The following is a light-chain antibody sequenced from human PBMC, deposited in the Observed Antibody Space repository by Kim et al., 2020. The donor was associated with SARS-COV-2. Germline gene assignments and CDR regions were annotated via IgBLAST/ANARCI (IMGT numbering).Light chain of an antibody. V-gene: IGLV1-47*01. J-gene: IGLJ1*01. Sequence: QSLLTQPPSASGTPGQRVTISCSGSSSNIGSNYVYWYQHLPGAAPKVRIYRNDKRPSGVPGRFSGSKSGTSASLAISGLRSEDEADYYCATWDDSLDGFVFGTGTKVTVL. CDR2: RND. CDR1: SSNIGSNY. CDR3: ATWDDSLDGFV.